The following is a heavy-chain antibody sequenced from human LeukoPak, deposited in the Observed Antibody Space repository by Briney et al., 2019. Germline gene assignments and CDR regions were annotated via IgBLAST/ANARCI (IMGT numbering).Heavy chain of an antibody. CDR3: ARAGFGLAPHRGTPFDY. D-gene: IGHD6-13*01. CDR1: GGSFSDYY. CDR2: INHSGST. Sequence: SETLSLTCAVYGGSFSDYYWSWIRQPPGKGLEWIGEINHSGSTNYNPSLKSRVTISTDTSKNQFSLKLSFVTAADTAVYYCARAGFGLAPHRGTPFDYWGQGTLVTVSS. J-gene: IGHJ4*02. V-gene: IGHV4-34*01.